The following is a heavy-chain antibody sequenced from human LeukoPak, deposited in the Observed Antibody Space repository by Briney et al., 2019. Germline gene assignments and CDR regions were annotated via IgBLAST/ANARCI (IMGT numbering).Heavy chain of an antibody. D-gene: IGHD6-6*01. CDR3: AKDKGRISIAAPKDAFDI. CDR1: GFTFSSYS. CDR2: ISTSSSTI. J-gene: IGHJ3*02. V-gene: IGHV3-48*02. Sequence: GGSLRLSCAASGFTFSSYSMNWVRQAPGKGLEWVSYISTSSSTIYYADSVKGRFTISRDNAKNSLYLQMNSLRDDDTAVYYCAKDKGRISIAAPKDAFDIWGQGTMVTVSS.